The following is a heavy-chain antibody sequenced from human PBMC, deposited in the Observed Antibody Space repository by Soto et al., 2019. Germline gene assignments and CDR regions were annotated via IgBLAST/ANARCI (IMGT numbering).Heavy chain of an antibody. CDR1: GFIISNNY. CDR3: ARGGSLYYYYGIDV. J-gene: IGHJ6*02. D-gene: IGHD3-16*01. V-gene: IGHV3-53*01. Sequence: TGGSLRLSCAASGFIISNNYMTWVRQAPGKGLEWVSLIDSGGDTYYADSVKGRFTLSRDSSKNTLYLQMNSLRAEDTAVYNCARGGSLYYYYGIDVWGQGTTGTVSS. CDR2: IDSGGDT.